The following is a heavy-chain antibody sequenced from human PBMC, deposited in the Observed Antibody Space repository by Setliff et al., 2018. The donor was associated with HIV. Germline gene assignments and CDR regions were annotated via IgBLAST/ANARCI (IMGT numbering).Heavy chain of an antibody. CDR2: INHSGST. V-gene: IGHV4-34*01. Sequence: SSETLSLTCAVYGGSFSGYYWSWIRQPPGKGLEWIGEINHSGSTNYNPSLKSRVTISVDTSKNQFSLKLSSVTAADTAVYYCARVNEVATIIYYYYSMDVWGKGTTVTVSS. D-gene: IGHD5-12*01. CDR3: ARVNEVATIIYYYYSMDV. J-gene: IGHJ6*03. CDR1: GGSFSGYY.